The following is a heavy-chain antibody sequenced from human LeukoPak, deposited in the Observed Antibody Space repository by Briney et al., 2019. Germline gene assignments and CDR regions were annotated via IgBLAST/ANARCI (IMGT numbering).Heavy chain of an antibody. CDR1: GGSFSGYY. D-gene: IGHD6-13*01. Sequence: SSETLSLTCAVYGGSFSGYYWSWIRQPPGKGLEWIGEINHSGSTNYNPSLKSRVTISVDTSKNQFSLKLSSVTAADTAVYYCARGGGGSSSRAVGYWGQGTLVTVSS. V-gene: IGHV4-34*01. CDR2: INHSGST. CDR3: ARGGGGSSSRAVGY. J-gene: IGHJ4*02.